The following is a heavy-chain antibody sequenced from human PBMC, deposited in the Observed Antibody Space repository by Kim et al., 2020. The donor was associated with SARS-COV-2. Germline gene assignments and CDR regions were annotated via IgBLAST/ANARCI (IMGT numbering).Heavy chain of an antibody. CDR3: ARVPVGASSWYYFDS. D-gene: IGHD6-13*01. Sequence: ADSLKGRFTISRDNAENSVYLEMNSLSADDTAVYYCARVPVGASSWYYFDSWGQGTLVTVSS. V-gene: IGHV3-11*05. J-gene: IGHJ4*02.